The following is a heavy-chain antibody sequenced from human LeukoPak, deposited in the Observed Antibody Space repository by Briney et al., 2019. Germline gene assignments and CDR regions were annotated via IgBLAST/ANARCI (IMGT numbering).Heavy chain of an antibody. CDR3: AKAIPRLTMIRAFDI. Sequence: GGSLRLSCAASGFTVSSNYMSWVRQAPGKGLEWVSVIYSGGSTYYADSVKGRFTISRDNSKNTLYLQMNSLRAEDTAVYYCAKAIPRLTMIRAFDIWGQGTMVTVSS. CDR1: GFTVSSNY. J-gene: IGHJ3*02. CDR2: IYSGGST. D-gene: IGHD3-10*01. V-gene: IGHV3-53*01.